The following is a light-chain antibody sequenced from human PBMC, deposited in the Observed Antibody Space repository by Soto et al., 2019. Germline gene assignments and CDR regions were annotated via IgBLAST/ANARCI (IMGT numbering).Light chain of an antibody. J-gene: IGKJ5*01. V-gene: IGKV3-11*01. Sequence: DIVLTQSPATLSLSPGERATLSCRASQSVSRKLAWYQQKPGQAPRLLIYDASNRATGIPARFSGSGSGTDFTLNISSLEPEDFAVYYCQQYNHWPRITFGQGTRLEIK. CDR3: QQYNHWPRIT. CDR2: DAS. CDR1: QSVSRK.